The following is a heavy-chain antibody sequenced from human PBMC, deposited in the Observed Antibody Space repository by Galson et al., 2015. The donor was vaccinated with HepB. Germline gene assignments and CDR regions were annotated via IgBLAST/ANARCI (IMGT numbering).Heavy chain of an antibody. D-gene: IGHD1-1*01. CDR3: ARRRPSHWIDY. J-gene: IGHJ4*02. V-gene: IGHV3-21*01. CDR2: ISSSSSYI. CDR1: GFTFSSYS. Sequence: SLRLSCAASGFTFSSYSMNWVRQAPGKGLEWVSSISSSSSYIYYADSVKGRFTISRDNAKNSLYLQMNSLRAEDTAVYYCARRRPSHWIDYWGQGTLVTVSS.